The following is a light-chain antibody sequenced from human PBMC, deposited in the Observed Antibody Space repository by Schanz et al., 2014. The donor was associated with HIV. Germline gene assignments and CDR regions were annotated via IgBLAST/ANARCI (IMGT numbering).Light chain of an antibody. CDR2: KAS. Sequence: IQMTQSPATLSASVGDRVTITCRASQSIGDSLAWLQQKPGRAPKVLIYKASTLESGVPSTFRGSGSGTDFTLTISSLQPDDFATYYCQQYNSYSLTFGPGTKVDIK. CDR1: QSIGDS. J-gene: IGKJ3*01. CDR3: QQYNSYSLT. V-gene: IGKV1-5*03.